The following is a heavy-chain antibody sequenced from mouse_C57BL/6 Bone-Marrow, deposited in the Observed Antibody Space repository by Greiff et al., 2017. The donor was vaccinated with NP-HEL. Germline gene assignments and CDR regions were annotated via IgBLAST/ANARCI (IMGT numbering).Heavy chain of an antibody. D-gene: IGHD3-2*02. CDR1: GYSITSGYY. CDR3: AREGQLRLRRVDY. V-gene: IGHV3-6*01. CDR2: ISYDGSN. J-gene: IGHJ2*01. Sequence: EVQLQESGPGLVKPSQSLSLTCSVTGYSITSGYYWNWIRQFPGNKLEWMGYISYDGSNNYNPSLKNRISITRDTSKNQFFLKLNSVTTEDTATCYCAREGQLRLRRVDYWGQGTTLTVSS.